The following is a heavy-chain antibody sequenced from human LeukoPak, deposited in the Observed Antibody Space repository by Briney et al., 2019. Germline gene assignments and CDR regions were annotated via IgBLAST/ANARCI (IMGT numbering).Heavy chain of an antibody. Sequence: GGSLRLSCAASGFTFSSYAMHWVRQAPGKGLEWVAVISYDGSNKYYADSVKGRFTISRENSKNTLYLQMNSLRAEDTAVYYCARGPRYGSGSYGSYSHWFDPWGQGTLVTVSS. J-gene: IGHJ5*02. CDR3: ARGPRYGSGSYGSYSHWFDP. CDR2: ISYDGSNK. D-gene: IGHD3-10*01. V-gene: IGHV3-30*01. CDR1: GFTFSSYA.